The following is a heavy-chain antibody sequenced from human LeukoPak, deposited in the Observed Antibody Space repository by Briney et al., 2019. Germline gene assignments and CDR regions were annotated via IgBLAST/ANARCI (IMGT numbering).Heavy chain of an antibody. CDR2: LSWNGGVI. Sequence: GGSLRLSCAASGFAFSSYAMNWVRQAPGKGLEWVSGLSWNGGVIVYADSVKGRFTISRDNAKNSLYLQMNSLRTEDTAFYYCAKDNGYYFDYWGQGTLVTVSS. J-gene: IGHJ4*02. CDR1: GFAFSSYA. CDR3: AKDNGYYFDY. D-gene: IGHD2-2*03. V-gene: IGHV3-9*01.